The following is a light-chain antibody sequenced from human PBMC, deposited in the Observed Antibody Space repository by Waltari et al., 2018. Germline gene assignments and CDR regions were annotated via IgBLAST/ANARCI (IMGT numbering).Light chain of an antibody. CDR3: SSYTSVNTR. CDR1: SSDVEGFNF. J-gene: IGLJ2*01. CDR2: DVA. V-gene: IGLV2-14*03. Sequence: QSALTQPASMSGSAGQSITIPCTGTSSDVEGFNFVSWYQQYPGKAPKLIIYDVANRPSGVSHRFSGSRSDNTASLTISGLQAEDEADYYCSSYTSVNTRFGGGTKLTVL.